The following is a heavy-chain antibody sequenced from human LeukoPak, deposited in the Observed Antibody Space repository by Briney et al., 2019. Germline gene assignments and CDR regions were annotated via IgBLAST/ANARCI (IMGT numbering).Heavy chain of an antibody. Sequence: PGGSLRLSCAASGLSISSNSMHWVRQGPGKGLVWVSRIFIDGSGTSYADSVKGRFTISRDNAKNTLYLQMNSLRVEDTAVYYCARDWFHYYFDYWGQGTLVTVSS. CDR3: ARDWFHYYFDY. CDR1: GLSISSNS. J-gene: IGHJ4*02. D-gene: IGHD3-9*01. CDR2: IFIDGSGT. V-gene: IGHV3-74*01.